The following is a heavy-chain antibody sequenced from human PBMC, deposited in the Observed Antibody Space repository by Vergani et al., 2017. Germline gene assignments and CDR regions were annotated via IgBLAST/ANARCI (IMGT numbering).Heavy chain of an antibody. CDR1: GYSISSGYY. J-gene: IGHJ4*02. Sequence: QVQLQESGPGLVKPSATLSLTCTASGYSISSGYYWCWIRPPPGKGLEWIGSIYHSGRTNYNPSLKGRVTISVDTSKNQCSLQLSAVTAADTAVYYCARVTGGILWCGELLHNDYWGQGTLVTVSS. CDR2: IYHSGRT. CDR3: ARVTGGILWCGELLHNDY. V-gene: IGHV4-38-2*02. D-gene: IGHD3-10*01.